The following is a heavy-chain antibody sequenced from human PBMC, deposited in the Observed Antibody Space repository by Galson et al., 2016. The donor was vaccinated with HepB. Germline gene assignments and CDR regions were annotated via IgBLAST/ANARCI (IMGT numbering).Heavy chain of an antibody. D-gene: IGHD2-15*01. CDR3: AKDPLLLGVVMSAATS. Sequence: SLRLSCAASGFTFSGYDMHWVRQAPGKVLEWVALISYDGRNKNYVDSVKGRFTISRDNSKNTLYLQMNSLRAEDTAVYYCAKDPLLLGVVMSAATSWGQGTLVTVSP. CDR2: ISYDGRNK. V-gene: IGHV3-30*18. J-gene: IGHJ4*02. CDR1: GFTFSGYD.